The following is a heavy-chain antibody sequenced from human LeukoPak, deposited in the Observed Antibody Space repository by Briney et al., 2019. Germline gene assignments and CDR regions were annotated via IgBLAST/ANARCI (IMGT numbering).Heavy chain of an antibody. CDR3: ARDPYSSTWSYGMDV. D-gene: IGHD6-6*01. J-gene: IGHJ6*02. Sequence: GGSLRLSCAASGFTVSSNYMSWVRQAPGKGLEWVSVIYSGGSTYYADSVKGRFTISRDNAKNSLFLQMNTLRAEDTAVYYCARDPYSSTWSYGMDVWGQRTTVTVSS. CDR2: IYSGGST. CDR1: GFTVSSNY. V-gene: IGHV3-53*01.